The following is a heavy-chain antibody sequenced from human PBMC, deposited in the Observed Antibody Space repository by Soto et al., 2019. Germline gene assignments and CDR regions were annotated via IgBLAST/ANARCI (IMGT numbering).Heavy chain of an antibody. J-gene: IGHJ6*02. CDR2: ISTEHGNT. Sequence: QVQLVQSGAEVKKPGASVQVSCKASGYTFTNSGINCVRQAPGQGLEWMGRISTEHGNTNYEQHLQGRVRMTTDTSTSTSYMDLRSLRFDKMSVYYCARYQGITTFVVYSMYFYGMDVCCQGATGTVSS. CDR1: GYTFTNSG. D-gene: IGHD3-22*01. CDR3: ARYQGITTFVVYSMYFYGMDV. V-gene: IGHV1-18*03.